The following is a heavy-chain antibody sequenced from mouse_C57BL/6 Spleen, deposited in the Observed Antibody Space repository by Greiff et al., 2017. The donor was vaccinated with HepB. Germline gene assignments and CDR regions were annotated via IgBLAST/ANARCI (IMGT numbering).Heavy chain of an antibody. D-gene: IGHD6-2*01. Sequence: EVQRVESGGGLVKPGGSLKLSCAASGFTFSSYAMSWVRQTPEKRLEWVATISDGGSYTYYPDNVKGRFTISRDNAKNNLYLQMSHLKSEDTAMYYCARAPLGDYSFDYWGQGTTLTVSS. CDR2: ISDGGSYT. V-gene: IGHV5-4*01. CDR1: GFTFSSYA. J-gene: IGHJ2*01. CDR3: ARAPLGDYSFDY.